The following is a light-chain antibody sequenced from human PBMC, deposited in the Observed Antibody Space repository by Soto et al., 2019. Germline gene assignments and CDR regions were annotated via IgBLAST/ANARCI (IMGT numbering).Light chain of an antibody. J-gene: IGLJ2*01. CDR2: DNN. CDR1: SSNIGNNF. Sequence: QSVLTQPPSLSAAPGQRVTISCSGSSSNIGNNFVSWYQQLPGTAPKLLIFDNNKRPSRIPDRFSGSKSGTSATLAITGLQTGDEAHYYCGTWDSSLGAVVFGGGTKLTVL. CDR3: GTWDSSLGAVV. V-gene: IGLV1-51*01.